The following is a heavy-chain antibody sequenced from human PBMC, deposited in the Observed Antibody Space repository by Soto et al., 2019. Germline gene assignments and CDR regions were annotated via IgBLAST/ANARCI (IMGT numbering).Heavy chain of an antibody. Sequence: PGESLKISCQGSGYRFSDYWIVWVRQSPGKGLEWMGRIDPSDSYTNYSPSFQGHVTISADKSISTAYLQWSSLKASDTAMYYCARLLLWFGEFEAHDAFDIWGQGTMVTVSS. CDR3: ARLLLWFGEFEAHDAFDI. D-gene: IGHD3-10*01. V-gene: IGHV5-10-1*01. J-gene: IGHJ3*02. CDR1: GYRFSDYW. CDR2: IDPSDSYT.